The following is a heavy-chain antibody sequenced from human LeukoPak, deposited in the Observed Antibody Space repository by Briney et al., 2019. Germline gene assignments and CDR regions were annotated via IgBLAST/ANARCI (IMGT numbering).Heavy chain of an antibody. CDR1: GYSFTSYW. V-gene: IGHV5-51*01. J-gene: IGHJ4*02. Sequence: GESLKISCKGSGYSFTSYWIGWVRQMPGKGLEWMGIIYPGDSETRYSPSFQGQVTISADKSISTAYLQWSSLKASDTALYYCARLYYCGSGKYYNPPDYWGQGALVTASS. CDR3: ARLYYCGSGKYYNPPDY. D-gene: IGHD3-10*01. CDR2: IYPGDSET.